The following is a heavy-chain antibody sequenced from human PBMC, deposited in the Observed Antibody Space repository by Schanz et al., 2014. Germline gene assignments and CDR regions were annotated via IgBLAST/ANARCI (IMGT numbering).Heavy chain of an antibody. CDR2: IWYDGNNK. Sequence: QVQLVESGGGVVQPGRSLRLSCAASGFTFSAYGMHWVRQAPGKGLEWVAVIWYDGNNKYYADSVKGRFTISRDNSKNTLYLQMYSLRAEDTALYYCAKDPHRNYGGKPQAFDIWGQGTMVTVSS. D-gene: IGHD4-17*01. V-gene: IGHV3-33*06. CDR1: GFTFSAYG. CDR3: AKDPHRNYGGKPQAFDI. J-gene: IGHJ3*02.